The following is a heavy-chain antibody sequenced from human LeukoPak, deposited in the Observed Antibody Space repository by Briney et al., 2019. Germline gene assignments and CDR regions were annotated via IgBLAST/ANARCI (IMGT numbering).Heavy chain of an antibody. V-gene: IGHV4-34*01. CDR1: GGSFSGYY. CDR3: ARDPSYYDYVWGSYRSNVEGAFDI. Sequence: SETLSLTCAVYGGSFSGYYWSWIRQPPGKGLEWIGEINHSGSTNYNPSLKSRVTISVDTSKNQFSLKLSSVTAADTAVYYCARDPSYYDYVWGSYRSNVEGAFDIWGQGTMVTVSS. CDR2: INHSGST. J-gene: IGHJ3*02. D-gene: IGHD3-16*02.